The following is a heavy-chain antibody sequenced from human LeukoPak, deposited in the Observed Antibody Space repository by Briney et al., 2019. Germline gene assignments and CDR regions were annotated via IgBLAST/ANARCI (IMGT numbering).Heavy chain of an antibody. CDR3: ARDQMYYYDSSGWNPLDY. J-gene: IGHJ4*02. CDR1: GFTFSSYA. V-gene: IGHV3-74*01. CDR2: ITSDGSST. Sequence: GGSLRLSCAASGFTFSSYAMSWVRQAPGKGLVWVSRITSDGSSTSYADSVKGRFTISRDNAKNTLYLQMNSLRAEDTAVYSCARDQMYYYDSSGWNPLDYWGQGTLVTVSS. D-gene: IGHD3-22*01.